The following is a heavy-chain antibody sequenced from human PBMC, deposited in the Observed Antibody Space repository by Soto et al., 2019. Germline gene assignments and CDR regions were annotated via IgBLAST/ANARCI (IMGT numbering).Heavy chain of an antibody. CDR3: ARDYCSGGSCFDSWFDP. D-gene: IGHD2-15*01. CDR1: GFTFSSYS. J-gene: IGHJ5*02. V-gene: IGHV3-21*01. Sequence: GGSLRLSCAASGFTFSSYSMNWVRQAPGKGLEWVSSISSSSSYIYYADSVKGRFTISRDNAKNSLYLQMNSLRAEDTAVYYCARDYCSGGSCFDSWFDPWGQGTLVTVSS. CDR2: ISSSSSYI.